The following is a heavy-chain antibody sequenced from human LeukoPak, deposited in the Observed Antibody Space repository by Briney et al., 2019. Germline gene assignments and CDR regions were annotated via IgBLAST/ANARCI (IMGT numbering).Heavy chain of an antibody. CDR1: GGSISNYY. CDR3: ARHGGAYSFDY. J-gene: IGHJ4*02. Sequence: SETLSLTCTVSGGSISNYYWSWGRQPPGKGLEWIGCIYYIGSTNYNPSLKSRVTISPDTSKNQFSLELSSVTAADTAVYYCARHGGAYSFDYWGQGTLVTVSS. CDR2: IYYIGST. V-gene: IGHV4-59*08. D-gene: IGHD4-11*01.